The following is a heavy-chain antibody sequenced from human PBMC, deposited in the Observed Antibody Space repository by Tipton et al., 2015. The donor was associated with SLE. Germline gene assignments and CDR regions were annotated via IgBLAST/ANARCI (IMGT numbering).Heavy chain of an antibody. CDR1: GGSISSGSYY. D-gene: IGHD4-23*01. CDR2: IYYSGST. V-gene: IGHV4-61*10. CDR3: ARERYGDNSYYFDY. Sequence: TLSLTCTVSGGSISSGSYYWSWIRQPAGKGLEWIGYIYYSGSTYYNPSLKSRVTISVDTSKNQFSLKLSSVTAADTAVYYCARERYGDNSYYFDYWGQGTLVTVSS. J-gene: IGHJ4*02.